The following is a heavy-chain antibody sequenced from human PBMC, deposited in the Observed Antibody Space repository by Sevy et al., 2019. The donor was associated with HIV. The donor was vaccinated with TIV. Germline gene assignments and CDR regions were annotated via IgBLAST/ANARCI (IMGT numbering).Heavy chain of an antibody. Sequence: GGSLRLSCAVSGFDVNTGVMSWVRQAPGKGLEWVSVIYKSGNTYYVDSVMGRFTMSRDSGRNTLYLQMTHLRVEDTAIYYFVRSLGGPLNQWGQGTRVTVSS. CDR3: VRSLGGPLNQ. J-gene: IGHJ4*02. CDR2: IYKSGNT. CDR1: GFDVNTGV. D-gene: IGHD3-16*01. V-gene: IGHV3-53*01.